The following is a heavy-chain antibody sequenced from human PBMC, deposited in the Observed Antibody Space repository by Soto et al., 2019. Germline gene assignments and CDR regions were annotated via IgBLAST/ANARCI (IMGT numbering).Heavy chain of an antibody. J-gene: IGHJ2*01. D-gene: IGHD3-22*01. CDR3: ARGGSGSGYYSHWYFDL. Sequence: QVQLVESGGGLVKPGGSLRLSCAASGFTFSDYYMSWIRQAPGKGLEWMSYMSNSGTYTNYADSVRGRFTISRDNVKNSLFLQMDSLRADDTALYYCARGGSGSGYYSHWYFDLWGRGAMVAVST. CDR2: MSNSGTYT. CDR1: GFTFSDYY. V-gene: IGHV3-11*06.